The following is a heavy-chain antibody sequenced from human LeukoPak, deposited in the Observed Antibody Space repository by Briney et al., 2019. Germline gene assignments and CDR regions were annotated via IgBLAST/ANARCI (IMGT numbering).Heavy chain of an antibody. D-gene: IGHD1-26*01. V-gene: IGHV3-23*01. Sequence: PGGSLRLSCAASGFTFSSYAMSWVRQAPGKGLEWVSAISGSGGSTYYADSVKGRFTISRDNSKNTLYLQMNSLRAEDTAVYYRAKDLFARAAQGSYYMDVWGKGTTVTVSS. CDR1: GFTFSSYA. J-gene: IGHJ6*03. CDR2: ISGSGGST. CDR3: AKDLFARAAQGSYYMDV.